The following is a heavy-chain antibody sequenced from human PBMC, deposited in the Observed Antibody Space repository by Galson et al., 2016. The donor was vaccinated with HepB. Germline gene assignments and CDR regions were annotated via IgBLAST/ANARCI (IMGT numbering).Heavy chain of an antibody. Sequence: ETLSLTCVVSGGAFNGYYWSWIRQPPGKGLEWIGEINHSGSTNYNPSLQNRVTMSVDTSKKELSLKLNSVTAGDSAVYFCARPFAYGPRSSFNLWGQGSVVIVSS. CDR3: ARPFAYGPRSSFNL. J-gene: IGHJ4*03. V-gene: IGHV4-34*01. CDR1: GGAFNGYY. CDR2: INHSGST. D-gene: IGHD3-10*01.